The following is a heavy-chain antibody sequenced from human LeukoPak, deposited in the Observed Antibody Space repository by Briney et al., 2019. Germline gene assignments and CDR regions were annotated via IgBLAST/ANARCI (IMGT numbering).Heavy chain of an antibody. V-gene: IGHV3-30*18. J-gene: IGHJ4*02. CDR2: ISYDGSNK. CDR3: AKEGYCSSTSCYATN. CDR1: GFTFSSYG. D-gene: IGHD2-2*01. Sequence: GGSLRLSCAASGFTFSSYGMHWVRQAPGKGLEWVAVISYDGSNKYYADSVKGRFTISRDNSKNTLYLQMNSLRAEDTAVYYCAKEGYCSSTSCYATNWGQGTLVTVSS.